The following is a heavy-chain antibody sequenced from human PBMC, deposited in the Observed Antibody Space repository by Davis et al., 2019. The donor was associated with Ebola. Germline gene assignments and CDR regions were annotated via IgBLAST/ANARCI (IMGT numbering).Heavy chain of an antibody. Sequence: PSETLSLTCVISGDSVSSGGWNWIRQSPSRGLEWLGRTYYNSKWYNDYAVSVKSRITINPDTSKNQFSLQLNSVTPEDTALYYCARGWLRTGLDIWGEGTTVNVSS. CDR1: GDSVSSGG. CDR3: ARGWLRTGLDI. V-gene: IGHV6-1*01. J-gene: IGHJ6*04. D-gene: IGHD5-18*01. CDR2: TYYNSKWYN.